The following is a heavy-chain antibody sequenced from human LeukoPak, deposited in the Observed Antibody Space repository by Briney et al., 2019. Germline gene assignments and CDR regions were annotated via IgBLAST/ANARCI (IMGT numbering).Heavy chain of an antibody. D-gene: IGHD3-9*01. J-gene: IGHJ4*02. V-gene: IGHV4-38-2*02. Sequence: SETLSLTCTVSGYSISSGYYWGWIRQPPGKGLEWIGSIYYSGSTYHNPSLKSRVTISVDTSKNQFSLKLSSVTAADTAVYYCATPSALYDILTGFSPVPDYWGQGTLVTVSS. CDR2: IYYSGST. CDR3: ATPSALYDILTGFSPVPDY. CDR1: GYSISSGYY.